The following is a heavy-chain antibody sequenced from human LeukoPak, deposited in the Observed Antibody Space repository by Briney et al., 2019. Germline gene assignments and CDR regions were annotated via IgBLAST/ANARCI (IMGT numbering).Heavy chain of an antibody. CDR2: INHSGST. D-gene: IGHD3-22*01. J-gene: IGHJ4*02. CDR3: ARYTYYYDSSGYYFDY. V-gene: IGHV4-34*01. CDR1: GGSFSGYY. Sequence: SETLSLTCAVYGGSFSGYYWSWIRQPPGKGLEWIGEINHSGSTNYNPSLKSRVTISVDTSKNQFSLKLSSVTAADTAVYYCARYTYYYDSSGYYFDYWGQGTLVTVSP.